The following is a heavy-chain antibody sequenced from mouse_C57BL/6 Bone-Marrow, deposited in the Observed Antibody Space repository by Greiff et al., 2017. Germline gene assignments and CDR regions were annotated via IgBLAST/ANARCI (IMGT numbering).Heavy chain of an antibody. CDR3: ARSGGMITRYFDV. Sequence: EVQLQESGPELVKPGDSVKISCKASGYSFTGYFMNWVMQSHGKSLEWIGRINPYNGDTFYNQKFKGKATLTVDKSSSTAHMELRSLTSEDSAVYYCARSGGMITRYFDVWGTGTTVTVSS. CDR1: GYSFTGYF. D-gene: IGHD2-4*01. V-gene: IGHV1-20*01. CDR2: INPYNGDT. J-gene: IGHJ1*03.